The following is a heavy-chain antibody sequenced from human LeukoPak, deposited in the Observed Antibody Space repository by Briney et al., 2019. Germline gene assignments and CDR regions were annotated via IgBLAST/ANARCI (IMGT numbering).Heavy chain of an antibody. CDR3: ARKRSGYYTRAFDI. D-gene: IGHD3-3*01. V-gene: IGHV1-8*01. CDR2: MNPNSGDT. Sequence: ASVKVSCKASGYTFTNYDINWVRQAAGHGLEWMGWMNPNSGDTGHAHNLQGRFIMTRNTSISTAYMELSSLRSEDTAVYYCARKRSGYYTRAFDIWGQGTMVTVSS. CDR1: GYTFTNYD. J-gene: IGHJ3*02.